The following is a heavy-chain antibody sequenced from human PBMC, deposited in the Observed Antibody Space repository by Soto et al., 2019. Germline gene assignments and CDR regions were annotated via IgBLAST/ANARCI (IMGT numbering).Heavy chain of an antibody. CDR1: GFTFSSYA. Sequence: GGSLRLSCAASGFTFSSYAISWVRQAPGKGLEWVSAISGSGGSTYYADSVKGRFTISRDNSKNTLYLQMNSLRAEDTAVYYCAKDSGPLRYFDWSDAFDIWGQETMVTVSS. D-gene: IGHD3-9*01. CDR2: ISGSGGST. CDR3: AKDSGPLRYFDWSDAFDI. V-gene: IGHV3-23*01. J-gene: IGHJ3*02.